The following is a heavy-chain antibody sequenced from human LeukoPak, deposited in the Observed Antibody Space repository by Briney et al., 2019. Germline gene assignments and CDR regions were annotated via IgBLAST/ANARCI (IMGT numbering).Heavy chain of an antibody. CDR3: ARRVAGIAARPRSYYYYYMDV. CDR2: IYTSGST. CDR1: GGSISSYY. V-gene: IGHV4-4*07. J-gene: IGHJ6*03. Sequence: SETLSLTCTVSGGSISSYYWSWIRQPAGKGLEWIGRIYTSGSTNYNPSLKSRVTISVDTSKNQFSLKLSSVTAADTAVYHCARRVAGIAARPRSYYYYYMDVWGKGTTVTVSS. D-gene: IGHD6-6*01.